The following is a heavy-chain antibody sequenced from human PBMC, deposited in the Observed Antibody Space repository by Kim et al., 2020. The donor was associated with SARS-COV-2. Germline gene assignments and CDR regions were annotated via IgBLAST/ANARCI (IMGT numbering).Heavy chain of an antibody. Sequence: KSRVTISVDTSKNQFSLKLSSVTAAYTAVYYCARLGGFDWLLHYYYYGMDVWGQGTTVTVSS. D-gene: IGHD3-9*01. V-gene: IGHV4-59*01. CDR3: ARLGGFDWLLHYYYYGMDV. J-gene: IGHJ6*02.